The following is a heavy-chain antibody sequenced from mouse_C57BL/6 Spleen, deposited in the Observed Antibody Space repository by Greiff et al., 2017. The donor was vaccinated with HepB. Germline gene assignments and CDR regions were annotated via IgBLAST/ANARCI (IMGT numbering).Heavy chain of an antibody. Sequence: ESGPGLVKPSQSLSLTCSVTGYSITSGYYWNWIRQFPGNKLEWMGYISYDGSNNYNPSLKNRISITRDTSKNQFFLKLNSVTTEDTATYYCAMVTRDYWGQGTTLTVSS. J-gene: IGHJ2*01. CDR1: GYSITSGYY. CDR3: AMVTRDY. D-gene: IGHD2-2*01. CDR2: ISYDGSN. V-gene: IGHV3-6*01.